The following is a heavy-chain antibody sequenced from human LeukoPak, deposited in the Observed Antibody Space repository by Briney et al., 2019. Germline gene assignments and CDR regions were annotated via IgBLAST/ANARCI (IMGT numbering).Heavy chain of an antibody. V-gene: IGHV3-7*04. D-gene: IGHD6-19*01. CDR3: VRHDAGGWHYFGF. J-gene: IGHJ4*02. Sequence: GGSLRHSCAGSGFTFRSYVVHWVRQAPGKGLEWVANIKQDGSEKYSVDSVKGRFTISRDNAKNSLYLQMNSLRAEDTAVYFCVRHDAGGWHYFGFWGQGALVTVPS. CDR2: IKQDGSEK. CDR1: GFTFRSYV.